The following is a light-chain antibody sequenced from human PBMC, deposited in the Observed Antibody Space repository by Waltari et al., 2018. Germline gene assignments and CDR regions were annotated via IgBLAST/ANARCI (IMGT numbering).Light chain of an antibody. CDR1: KLGDKY. CDR2: QDS. V-gene: IGLV3-1*01. Sequence: SYELTQPPSVSVSPGQTASITCSGDKLGDKYACWYQQKPGQSPVLVIYQDSKRPSGIPERFSGSNSGNTATLTISGTQARDEADYYCQAWDTRIVVFGGGTKLTVL. J-gene: IGLJ2*01. CDR3: QAWDTRIVV.